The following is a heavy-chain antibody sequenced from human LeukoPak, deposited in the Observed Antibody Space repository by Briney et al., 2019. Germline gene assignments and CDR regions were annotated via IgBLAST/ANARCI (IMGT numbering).Heavy chain of an antibody. V-gene: IGHV4-59*01. D-gene: IGHD3-10*01. CDR3: AGHYASGFDF. J-gene: IGHJ4*02. Sequence: AETLSLMCTVCVGSIRRYYWRWIRRPPGKGVESIWYIYYSGSTNYNPSLKSRVTISIDTSKNQFSLKLRSVTAADTAMYYYAGHYASGFDFWGQGTLVTVSS. CDR1: VGSIRRYY. CDR2: IYYSGST.